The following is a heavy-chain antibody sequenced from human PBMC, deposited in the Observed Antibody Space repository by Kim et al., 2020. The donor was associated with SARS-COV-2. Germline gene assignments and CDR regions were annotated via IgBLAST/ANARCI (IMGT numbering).Heavy chain of an antibody. Sequence: GGSLRLSCAASGFTFGDYAMHWVRQAPGKGLEWVSGISWNSGSIAYADSVKGRFTISRDNAKNSLYLQMNSLRAEDTALYYCAKGSLYYDSSGYQYWGQGTLVTVST. J-gene: IGHJ4*02. D-gene: IGHD3-22*01. CDR3: AKGSLYYDSSGYQY. V-gene: IGHV3-9*01. CDR1: GFTFGDYA. CDR2: ISWNSGSI.